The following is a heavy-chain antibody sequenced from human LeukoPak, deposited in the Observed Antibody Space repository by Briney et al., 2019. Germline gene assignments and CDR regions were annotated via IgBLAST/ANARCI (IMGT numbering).Heavy chain of an antibody. CDR2: INPSGGST. CDR3: ARDPGYCSSTSCIGVTNWFDP. J-gene: IGHJ5*02. D-gene: IGHD2-2*01. Sequence: GASVKVSCKASGYTFTSYYMHWVRQAPGQGLEWMGIINPSGGSTSYAQKFQGRVTMTRDTSTSTVYMELSSLRSEDTAVYYCARDPGYCSSTSCIGVTNWFDPWGQGTLVTVSS. CDR1: GYTFTSYY. V-gene: IGHV1-46*01.